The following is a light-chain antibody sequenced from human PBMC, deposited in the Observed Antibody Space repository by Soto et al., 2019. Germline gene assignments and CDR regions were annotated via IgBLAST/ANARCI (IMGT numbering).Light chain of an antibody. J-gene: IGKJ1*01. V-gene: IGKV3-20*01. CDR2: GTS. CDR1: QNISRS. CDR3: QQYGSSPWT. Sequence: EIVMTQSPATLSVSPGETATLSCRASQNISRSLAWYQQKPGQGPSLLIYGTSTRATGIPDRFSGSGSGTDFTLTISRLEPEDFAVYYCQQYGSSPWTFGQGTKVDIK.